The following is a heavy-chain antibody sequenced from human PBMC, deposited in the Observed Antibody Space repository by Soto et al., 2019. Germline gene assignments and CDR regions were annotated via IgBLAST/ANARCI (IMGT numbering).Heavy chain of an antibody. V-gene: IGHV4-4*02. J-gene: IGHJ4*02. D-gene: IGHD2-2*01. CDR3: ARYPYATGGFFDY. Sequence: QVQLQQSGPGLVKPSGTLSLTCGVSGGSISSTNWWAWVRQPPGKGLEWIGEVYHTGGTNYNLSLNSPVTTSVDKSKNQFSLKLSSVTAADMAIYFCARYPYATGGFFDYWGQGTLVTVSS. CDR2: VYHTGGT. CDR1: GGSISSTNW.